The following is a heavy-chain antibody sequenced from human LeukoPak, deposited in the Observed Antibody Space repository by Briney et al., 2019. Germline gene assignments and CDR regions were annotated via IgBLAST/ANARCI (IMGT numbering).Heavy chain of an antibody. CDR1: GYTFTSYG. V-gene: IGHV1-18*01. D-gene: IGHD3-10*01. J-gene: IGHJ4*02. Sequence: ASVKVSCKASGYTFTSYGISWVRQAPGQGLEWMGWISAYNGNTNYAQKLQGRVTMTTDTSTSTAYMELRSLRSDDTAVYYCARNYYGSWSYFLWDYWGQGTLVTVSS. CDR2: ISAYNGNT. CDR3: ARNYYGSWSYFLWDY.